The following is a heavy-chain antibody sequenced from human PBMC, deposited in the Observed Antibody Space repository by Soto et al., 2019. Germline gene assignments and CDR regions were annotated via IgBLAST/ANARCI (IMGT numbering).Heavy chain of an antibody. V-gene: IGHV3-23*01. CDR1: GFTFSSYA. CDR3: AKVPVPDYDILTGYSHDYYYYYYMDV. Sequence: EVQLLESGGGLVQPGGSLRLSCAASGFTFSSYAMSWVRQAPGKGLEWVSAISGSGGSTYYADSVKGRFTISRDNSKNTLYLQMNSLRAEDTAVYYCAKVPVPDYDILTGYSHDYYYYYYMDVWGKGTTVTVSS. J-gene: IGHJ6*03. D-gene: IGHD3-9*01. CDR2: ISGSGGST.